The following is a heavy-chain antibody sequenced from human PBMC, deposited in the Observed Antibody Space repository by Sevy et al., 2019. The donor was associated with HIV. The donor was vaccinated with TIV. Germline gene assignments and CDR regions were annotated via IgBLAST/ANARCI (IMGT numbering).Heavy chain of an antibody. CDR2: ISYDGSKK. CDR1: GFTFSNYG. V-gene: IGHV3-30*18. Sequence: GGSLRLSCAASGFTFSNYGMHWVRQAPGKGLEWVAVISYDGSKKYYADSVKGRFTISRDNSKNTLYLQMNSLGTEDTAVYYCAKRPSLFYLLDYWGQGTLVTVSP. CDR3: AKRPSLFYLLDY. J-gene: IGHJ4*02. D-gene: IGHD3-3*01.